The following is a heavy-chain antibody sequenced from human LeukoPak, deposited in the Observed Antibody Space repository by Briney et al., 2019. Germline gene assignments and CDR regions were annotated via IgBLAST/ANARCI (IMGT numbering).Heavy chain of an antibody. CDR3: ARFSMVPDGMDV. D-gene: IGHD3-10*01. CDR1: GGSFSGYY. V-gene: IGHV4-34*01. CDR2: INHSGST. J-gene: IGHJ6*02. Sequence: PSETLSLTCVVYGGSFSGYYWSWIRQPPGKGLEWIGEINHSGSTNYNPSLKSRVTISVDTSKNQFSLKLSSVTAADTAVYYCARFSMVPDGMDVWGQGTTVTVSS.